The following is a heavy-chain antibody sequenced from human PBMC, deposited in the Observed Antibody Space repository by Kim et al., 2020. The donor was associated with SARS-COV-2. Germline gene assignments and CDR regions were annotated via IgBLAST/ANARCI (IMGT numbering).Heavy chain of an antibody. CDR1: GGTFSSYA. V-gene: IGHV1-69*13. CDR3: ARGGWAAAGTYYYGMDV. CDR2: IIPIFGTA. D-gene: IGHD6-13*01. J-gene: IGHJ6*02. Sequence: SVKVSCKASGGTFSSYAISWVRQAPGQGLEWMGGIIPIFGTANYAQKFQGRVTITADESTSTAYMELSSLRSEDTAVYYCARGGWAAAGTYYYGMDVWGQGTTVTVSS.